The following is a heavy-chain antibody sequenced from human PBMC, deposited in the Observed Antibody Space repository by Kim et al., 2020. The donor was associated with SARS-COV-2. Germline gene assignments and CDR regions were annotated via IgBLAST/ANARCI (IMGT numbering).Heavy chain of an antibody. CDR1: GFTFSSYA. V-gene: IGHV3-23*01. CDR3: AKDRPMPYGSGSNDAFDI. CDR2: ISGSGGST. D-gene: IGHD3-10*01. Sequence: GGSLRLSCAASGFTFSSYAMSWVRQAPGKGLEWVSAISGSGGSTYYADSVKGRFTISRDNSKNTLYLQMNSLRAEDTAVYYCAKDRPMPYGSGSNDAFDIWGQGTMVTVSS. J-gene: IGHJ3*02.